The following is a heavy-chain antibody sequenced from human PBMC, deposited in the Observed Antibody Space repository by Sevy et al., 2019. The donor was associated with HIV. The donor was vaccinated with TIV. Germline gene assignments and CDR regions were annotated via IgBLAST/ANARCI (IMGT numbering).Heavy chain of an antibody. CDR1: GFTFSSYA. CDR2: ISGSGGNT. V-gene: IGHV3-23*01. D-gene: IGHD2-2*02. Sequence: GGSLRLSCAASGFTFSSYAMSWVRQAPGKGLEWVSAISGSGGNTYYADSVKGRFTISRDNSKNTLYLQMNSLRAEDTAVYYCAKAGDCSSTSCYRPEYYYYYGMDVWGQGTTVTVSS. J-gene: IGHJ6*02. CDR3: AKAGDCSSTSCYRPEYYYYYGMDV.